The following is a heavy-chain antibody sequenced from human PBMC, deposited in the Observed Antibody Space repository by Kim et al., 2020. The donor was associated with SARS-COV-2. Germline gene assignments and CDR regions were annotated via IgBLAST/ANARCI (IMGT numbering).Heavy chain of an antibody. D-gene: IGHD4-17*01. V-gene: IGHV3-33*01. CDR2: KK. Sequence: KKYYGDSVNGRFTTTRDKSRNTLYLQMNSLGAEDTAVYYCARLYGTTIDYWGQGTLVTVSS. CDR3: ARLYGTTIDY. J-gene: IGHJ4*02.